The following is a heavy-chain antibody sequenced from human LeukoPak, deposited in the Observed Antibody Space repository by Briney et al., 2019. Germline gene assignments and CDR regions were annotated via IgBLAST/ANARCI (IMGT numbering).Heavy chain of an antibody. V-gene: IGHV1-69*13. CDR1: GGTFGSYA. J-gene: IGHJ4*02. CDR3: ARDRYYDGSGHYFESIY. CDR2: IIPILGTA. D-gene: IGHD3-22*01. Sequence: SVEVSCKASGGTFGSYAVSWVRQAPGQGLEWMGGIIPILGTANYAQKFQGRVTITADESTSTAYMELSSLRSEDTAVYYCARDRYYDGSGHYFESIYWGQGTLVTVSS.